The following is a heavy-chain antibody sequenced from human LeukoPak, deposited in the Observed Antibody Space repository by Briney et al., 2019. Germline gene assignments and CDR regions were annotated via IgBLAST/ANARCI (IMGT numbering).Heavy chain of an antibody. V-gene: IGHV3-23*01. CDR3: GKELEATTLTTVDY. D-gene: IGHD4-17*01. J-gene: IGHJ4*02. CDR2: IGGIGGRT. CDR1: GFTFSSYA. Sequence: SGRSLRLSCAASGFTFSSYAMTWGRQAPGKGLEWVSGIGGIGGRTNYADSLKSGLSIYRDNYKNTLYLQMNSLRAEDAAVYYCGKELEATTLTTVDYWGQGTLVTVSS.